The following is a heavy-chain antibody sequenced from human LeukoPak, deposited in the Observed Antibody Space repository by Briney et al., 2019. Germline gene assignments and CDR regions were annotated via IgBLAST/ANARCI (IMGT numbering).Heavy chain of an antibody. J-gene: IGHJ6*02. CDR2: ISGSSNYI. CDR1: GFTFTTYW. D-gene: IGHD3-10*01. Sequence: GGSLRLSCAASGFTFTTYWMHWVRQAPGKGLEWVSSISGSSNYIYYADSLKGRFTISRDNAKNSLYLQMNSLRAEDTAVYYCARTYGSGGSYGMDVWGQGTTVTVSS. CDR3: ARTYGSGGSYGMDV. V-gene: IGHV3-21*01.